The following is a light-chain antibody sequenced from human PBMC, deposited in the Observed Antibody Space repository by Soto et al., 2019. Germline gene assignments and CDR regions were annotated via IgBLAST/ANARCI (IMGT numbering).Light chain of an antibody. J-gene: IGLJ2*01. Sequence: QSVLTQPPSGSAAPGQRVTISCSGSSSNIGSNYVSWYQQLPGTAPKLLIYDNNTRPSGIPDRFSGSTFGTSATLAIAGLQTGDEADYYCDSWDNSLSVVLFGGGTKVTVL. V-gene: IGLV1-51*01. CDR2: DNN. CDR1: SSNIGSNY. CDR3: DSWDNSLSVVL.